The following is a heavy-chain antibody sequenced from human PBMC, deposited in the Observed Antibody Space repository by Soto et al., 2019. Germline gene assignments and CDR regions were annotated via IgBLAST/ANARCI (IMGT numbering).Heavy chain of an antibody. CDR2: ASYDGSYK. V-gene: IGHV3-30*18. D-gene: IGHD5-12*01. CDR1: GFTFSSFG. CDR3: AKERSVVATTPDFDY. Sequence: QVQLVESGGGVVQPGRSLRLSCAASGFTFSSFGMHWVRQAPGKGLEWVAVASYDGSYKYYADSVKGRFTISRDNSKNTLYLQMNSLIADDTAVYYCAKERSVVATTPDFDYWGQGTLVTVSS. J-gene: IGHJ4*02.